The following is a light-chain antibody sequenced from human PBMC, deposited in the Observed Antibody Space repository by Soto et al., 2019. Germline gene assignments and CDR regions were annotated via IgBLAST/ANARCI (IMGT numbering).Light chain of an antibody. CDR2: DAS. J-gene: IGKJ1*01. CDR3: QQSYSPPGT. V-gene: IGKV1-39*01. CDR1: QSISSW. Sequence: DIQVTQCPSYLSASVGDRVTITCRASQSISSWLAWYQQKPGKAPKLLIYDASSLQSEVPSRFSGSGSGTDFTLTITSLQPEDFATYYCQQSYSPPGTFGQGTKVDIK.